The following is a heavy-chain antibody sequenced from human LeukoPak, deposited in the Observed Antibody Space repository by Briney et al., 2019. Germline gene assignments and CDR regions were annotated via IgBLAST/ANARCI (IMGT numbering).Heavy chain of an antibody. CDR1: GGSISSYY. CDR2: IYYSGST. CDR3: ARFSPEGARDY. J-gene: IGHJ4*02. Sequence: SETLSLTCTVSGGSISSYYWSWIRQPPGKGLEWIGYIYYSGSTNYNPSLKSRVTISVDTSKNQFSLNLTSVTAADTAVYYCARFSPEGARDYWGQGTLVTVSS. V-gene: IGHV4-59*01. D-gene: IGHD1-26*01.